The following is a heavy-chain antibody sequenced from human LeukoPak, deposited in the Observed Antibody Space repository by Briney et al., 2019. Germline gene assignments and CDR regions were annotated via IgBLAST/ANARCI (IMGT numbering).Heavy chain of an antibody. CDR3: AAETYSDSCCWFDP. J-gene: IGHJ5*02. V-gene: IGHV1-58*02. D-gene: IGHD2-21*02. Sequence: SVKVSCKTSGLTFSSSAIQWVRQARGQPLEWIGWIVVGRGETKYTQKLQGRVTITSDLSTSTAYMELSSLRSEDTAVYYCAAETYSDSCCWFDPWGQGTLITVSS. CDR2: IVVGRGET. CDR1: GLTFSSSA.